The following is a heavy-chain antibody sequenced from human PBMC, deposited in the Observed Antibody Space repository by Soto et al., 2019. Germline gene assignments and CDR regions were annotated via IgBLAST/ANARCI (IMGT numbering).Heavy chain of an antibody. D-gene: IGHD1-7*01. CDR3: AKVRGITGTTNHAPREEDYYYYGMDV. V-gene: IGHV3-30*18. CDR1: GFTFSSYG. J-gene: IGHJ6*02. Sequence: QVQLVESGGGVVQPGRSLRLSCAASGFTFSSYGMHWVRQAPGKGLEWVAVISYDGSNKYYADSVKGRFTISRDNSKNTLYLQMNSLRAEDTAVYYCAKVRGITGTTNHAPREEDYYYYGMDVWGQGTTVTVSS. CDR2: ISYDGSNK.